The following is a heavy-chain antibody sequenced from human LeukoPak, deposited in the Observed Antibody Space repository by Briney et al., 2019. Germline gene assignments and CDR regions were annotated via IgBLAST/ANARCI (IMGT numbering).Heavy chain of an antibody. CDR3: ARDRVYCGSTSCNAYYFDY. D-gene: IGHD2-2*01. CDR2: INSDGSIT. CDR1: GFSFSGYW. Sequence: GGSLRLSCAASGFSFSGYWLHWVRQAPGKGLVWVSRINSDGSITTYADSVKGRFTISRDNAKNTMYLQMNSLRAEDTAVYYCARDRVYCGSTSCNAYYFDYWGQGTQVTVSS. J-gene: IGHJ4*02. V-gene: IGHV3-74*01.